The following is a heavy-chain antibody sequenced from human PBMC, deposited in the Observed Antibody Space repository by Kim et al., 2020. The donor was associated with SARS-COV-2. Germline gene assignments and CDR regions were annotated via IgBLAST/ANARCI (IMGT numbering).Heavy chain of an antibody. CDR1: GFSLSTSGMC. D-gene: IGHD3-9*01. CDR2: IDWDDDK. V-gene: IGHV2-70*01. J-gene: IGHJ4*02. Sequence: SGPTLVNPTQTLTLTCTFSGFSLSTSGMCVSWIRQPPGKALEWLALIDWDDDKYYSTSLKTRLTISKDTSKNQVVLTMTNMDPVDTATYYCARMDAGDILTGYFVYHFDYWGQGTLVTVSS. CDR3: ARMDAGDILTGYFVYHFDY.